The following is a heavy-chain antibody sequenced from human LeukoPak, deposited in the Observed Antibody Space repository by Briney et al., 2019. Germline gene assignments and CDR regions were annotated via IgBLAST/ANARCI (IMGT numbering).Heavy chain of an antibody. V-gene: IGHV3-30*04. CDR1: GFTFSTYA. Sequence: GGSLLLSCAASGFTFSTYAMHWVRPAPGKGLEWVAVISYDGSSKYYTDSVKGRFTISRDNSKNTLYLQMNSLRAEDTAVYYCARRRYSGSSQHFDYWGQGTLVTVSS. D-gene: IGHD1-26*01. J-gene: IGHJ4*02. CDR2: ISYDGSSK. CDR3: ARRRYSGSSQHFDY.